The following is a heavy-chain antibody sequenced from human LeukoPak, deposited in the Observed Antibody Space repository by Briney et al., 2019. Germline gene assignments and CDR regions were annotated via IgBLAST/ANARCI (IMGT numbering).Heavy chain of an antibody. V-gene: IGHV3-13*04. D-gene: IGHD3-9*01. CDR1: GFTFRSYD. CDR2: IGTAGDT. Sequence: GGSVTLSCVASGFTFRSYDMFCLRQPTGKALEWVSGIGTAGDTNYPDSVKGRFTISRENAKNSLYLQMNSLRAGDTAVYYCARGSSYDILSRYYGMVVWGQGTTVTVSS. J-gene: IGHJ6*02. CDR3: ARGSSYDILSRYYGMVV.